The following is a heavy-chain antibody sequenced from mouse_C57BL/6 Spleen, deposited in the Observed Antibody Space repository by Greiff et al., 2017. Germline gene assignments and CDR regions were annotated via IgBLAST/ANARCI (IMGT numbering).Heavy chain of an antibody. V-gene: IGHV1-54*01. Sequence: VQLQQSGAELVRPGTSVKVSCKASGYAFTNYLIEWVKQRPGQGLEWIGVINPGSGGTNYNEKFKGKATLTADKSSSTAYMQLSSLTSEDSAVYFCARSELGFDYWGQGTTLTVSS. J-gene: IGHJ2*01. D-gene: IGHD4-1*01. CDR1: GYAFTNYL. CDR2: INPGSGGT. CDR3: ARSELGFDY.